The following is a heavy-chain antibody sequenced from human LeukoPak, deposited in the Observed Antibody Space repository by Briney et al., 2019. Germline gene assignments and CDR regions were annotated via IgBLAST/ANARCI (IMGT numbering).Heavy chain of an antibody. CDR3: ARIGYGNGLPVF. D-gene: IGHD5-18*01. J-gene: IGHJ4*01. CDR1: VFSLSNFG. V-gene: IGHV3-48*04. CDR2: ISSSSSNI. Sequence: GGSLRLSCAASVFSLSNFGITWVGQAPWRGLEWLSFISSSSSNIHYADCVVDGFSNYRDNAKNSVHQRLNSLRADDSAVYHCARIGYGNGLPVFWGQGTLVVVSS.